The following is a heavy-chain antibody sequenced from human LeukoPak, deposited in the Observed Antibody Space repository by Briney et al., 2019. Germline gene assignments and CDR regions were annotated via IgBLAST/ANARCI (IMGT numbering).Heavy chain of an antibody. CDR3: ARSPTAYSSGWYFWFDP. D-gene: IGHD6-19*01. V-gene: IGHV1-3*01. CDR2: INAGNGNT. Sequence: ASVKVSCKASGYTFTSYAMHWVRRAPGQRLEWMGWINAGNGNTKYSQKSQGRVTITRDTSGSTAYMELSSLRSEDTAVYYCARSPTAYSSGWYFWFDPWGQGTLVTVSS. CDR1: GYTFTSYA. J-gene: IGHJ5*02.